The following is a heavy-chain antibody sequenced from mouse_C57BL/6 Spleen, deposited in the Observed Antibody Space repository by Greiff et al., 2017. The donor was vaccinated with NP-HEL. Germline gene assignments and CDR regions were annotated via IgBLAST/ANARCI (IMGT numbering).Heavy chain of an antibody. V-gene: IGHV1-7*01. CDR3: ARERETAQATMDY. Sequence: QVQLKQSGAELAKPGASVKLSCKASGYTFTSYWMPWVKQRPGQGLEWIGYINPSSGYTKYNQKFKDKATLTADKSSSTAYMQLSSLTYEDSAVYYCARERETAQATMDYWGQGTSVTVSS. D-gene: IGHD3-2*02. CDR2: INPSSGYT. J-gene: IGHJ4*01. CDR1: GYTFTSYW.